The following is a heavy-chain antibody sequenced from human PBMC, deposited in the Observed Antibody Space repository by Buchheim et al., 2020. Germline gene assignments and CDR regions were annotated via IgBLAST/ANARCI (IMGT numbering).Heavy chain of an antibody. CDR3: FDY. CDR2: ISYDGRKK. D-gene: IGHD2-21*02. J-gene: IGHJ4*02. Sequence: QVLPVESGGGVVQPGGSLRLSCVASAFIFYSHVMYWVRQAPGKGLEWVAVISYDGRKKCYADSVKGRFTISRACAGDKLTLGHGAGCHGRPGTVDCFDYWGQGTL. V-gene: IGHV3-30*04. CDR1: AFIFYSHV.